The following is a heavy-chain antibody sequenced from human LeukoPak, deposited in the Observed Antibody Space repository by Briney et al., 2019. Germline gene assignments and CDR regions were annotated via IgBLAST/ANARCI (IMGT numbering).Heavy chain of an antibody. CDR2: IIPIFGTA. CDR1: GGTFSSYA. J-gene: IGHJ6*03. D-gene: IGHD2-21*02. CDR3: ARGQVVTASGYYYYYMDV. V-gene: IGHV1-69*13. Sequence: SVKVSCKASGGTFSSYAISWVRQAPGQGLEWMGGIIPIFGTANYAQKFQGRVTITADESTSTAYMEPSSLRSEDTAVYYCARGQVVTASGYYYYYMDVWGKGTTVTISS.